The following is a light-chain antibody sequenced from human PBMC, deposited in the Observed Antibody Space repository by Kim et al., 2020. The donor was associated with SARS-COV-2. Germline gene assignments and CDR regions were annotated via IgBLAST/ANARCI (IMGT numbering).Light chain of an antibody. CDR1: QDIRSY. J-gene: IGKJ1*01. V-gene: IGKV1-16*02. Sequence: AYVGDRVTITCRASQDIRSYLAWFQQKPGKAPKCLIYGASSLQSGVPSKFSGSGSGTHFTLTISNLQPEDFATYYCLQYNSYPSAFGQGTQVDIK. CDR3: LQYNSYPSA. CDR2: GAS.